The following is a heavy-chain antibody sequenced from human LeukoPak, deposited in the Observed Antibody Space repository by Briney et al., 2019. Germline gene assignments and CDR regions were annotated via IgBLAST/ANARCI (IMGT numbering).Heavy chain of an antibody. J-gene: IGHJ4*02. Sequence: SETLSLTCAVYGGSFSGYYWSWIRQPPGKGLEWIGEINHSGSTNYNPSLKSRVTISVDTSKNQFSLKLSSVTAADTAVYYCARESGGIAVAGAFDYWGRGTLVTVSS. CDR2: INHSGST. CDR1: GGSFSGYY. V-gene: IGHV4-34*01. D-gene: IGHD6-19*01. CDR3: ARESGGIAVAGAFDY.